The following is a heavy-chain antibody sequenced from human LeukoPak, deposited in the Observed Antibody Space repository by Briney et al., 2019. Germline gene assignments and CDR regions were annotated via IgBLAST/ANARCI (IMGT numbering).Heavy chain of an antibody. D-gene: IGHD6-19*01. CDR2: IYTSGST. CDR1: GGSISSYY. Sequence: SETLSLTCTVSGGSISSYYWSWIRQPAGKGLEWIGRIYTSGSTNYNPSLKSRVTMSADTSKNQFSLKLSSVTAAATAVYYCAREYGSGWPQPYDAFDIWGQGTMVTVSS. V-gene: IGHV4-4*07. J-gene: IGHJ3*02. CDR3: AREYGSGWPQPYDAFDI.